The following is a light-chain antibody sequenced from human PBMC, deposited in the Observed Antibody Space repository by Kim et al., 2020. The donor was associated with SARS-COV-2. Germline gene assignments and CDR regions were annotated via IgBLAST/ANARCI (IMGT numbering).Light chain of an antibody. J-gene: IGKJ4*01. CDR1: QSVSSN. V-gene: IGKV3-15*01. CDR2: GAS. Sequence: EIVMTQSPATLSVSPGERVTLSCSASQSVSSNLAWYQQKCDQAPRLLIYGASTRATGIPARFSGSGSGTEFTLTISSLQSGDFAVYYCQQYNNWPPITFGGGTKVDIK. CDR3: QQYNNWPPIT.